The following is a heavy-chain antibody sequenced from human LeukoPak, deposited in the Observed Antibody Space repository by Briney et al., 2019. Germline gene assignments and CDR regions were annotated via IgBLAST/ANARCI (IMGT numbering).Heavy chain of an antibody. V-gene: IGHV3-48*03. Sequence: GGSLRLSCAASGFTFNSNYMTWVRQAPGKGLEWVSYISSSGSTIYYADSVKGRFTISRDNAKNSLYLQMNSLRAEDTAVYYCARNSGYDSPYWGQGTLVTVSS. CDR3: ARNSGYDSPY. J-gene: IGHJ4*02. D-gene: IGHD5-12*01. CDR2: ISSSGSTI. CDR1: GFTFNSNY.